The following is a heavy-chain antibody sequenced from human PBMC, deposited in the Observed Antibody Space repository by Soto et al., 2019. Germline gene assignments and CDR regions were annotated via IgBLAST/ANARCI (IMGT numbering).Heavy chain of an antibody. V-gene: IGHV4-30-4*01. CDR3: VGGRDDNKNGF. Sequence: SETLSLTCTVSGDSIKSGDSYWTWIRQFPGKGLGWIGQLYYTGTPFYNPSLESRITISAGNSKNQFSLSLRSVTAADSAVYYCVGGRDDNKNGFWGQGILVTVS. CDR1: GDSIKSGDSY. J-gene: IGHJ4*02. D-gene: IGHD3-16*01. CDR2: LYYTGTP.